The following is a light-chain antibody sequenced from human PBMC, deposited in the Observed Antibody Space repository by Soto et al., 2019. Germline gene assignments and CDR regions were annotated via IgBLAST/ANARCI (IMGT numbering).Light chain of an antibody. CDR3: QQLKTYPFT. J-gene: IGKJ5*01. Sequence: AIQLTQSPSSLSASVGDRVSITCRSSQGISSALAWYQHKPGKAPKILIYEASSLQSGVPSRFSGSESGTECTLTISSLQPEDFATYYCQQLKTYPFTFGQGTRLEIK. CDR2: EAS. CDR1: QGISSA. V-gene: IGKV1-13*02.